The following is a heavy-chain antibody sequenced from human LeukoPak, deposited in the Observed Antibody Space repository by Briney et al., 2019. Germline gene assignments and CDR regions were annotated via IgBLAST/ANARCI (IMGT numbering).Heavy chain of an antibody. CDR2: ISGSGSNT. CDR1: GFTFSSYA. V-gene: IGHV3-23*01. Sequence: QPGGSLRLSCAASGFTFSSYAMSWVRQAPGKGLEWVSAISGSGSNTFYADSVKGRFTISRDNSKRTLYLQMSSLRAEDTAVYYCANIIIDYWYFDFWGRGTLVTVSS. CDR3: ANIIIDYWYFDF. J-gene: IGHJ2*01.